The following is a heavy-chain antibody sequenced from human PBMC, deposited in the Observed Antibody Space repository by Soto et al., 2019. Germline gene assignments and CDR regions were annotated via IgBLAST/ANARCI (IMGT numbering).Heavy chain of an antibody. V-gene: IGHV1-69*05. D-gene: IGHD4-17*01. CDR2: VIPIFGTA. Sequence: QVQLVQSGAEVKKPGSSVKVSCKASGGTFSSYTISWVRQAPGQGLEWMGGVIPIFGTANYAQMFQGRVTITSDEYTRTVYMGLSSLRSGDTAVYYCARDSRHDYGDYGIYDWGQGTLVTVSS. J-gene: IGHJ4*02. CDR3: ARDSRHDYGDYGIYD. CDR1: GGTFSSYT.